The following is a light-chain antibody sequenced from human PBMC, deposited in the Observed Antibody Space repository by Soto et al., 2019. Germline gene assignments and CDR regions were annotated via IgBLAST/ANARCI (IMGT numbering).Light chain of an antibody. CDR2: RNN. CDR1: SSNIGSNN. V-gene: IGLV1-47*01. J-gene: IGLJ1*01. Sequence: QSVLTQPPSASGTPGQRVTISCSGSSSNIGSNNVYWYQHLTGTAPQLLIYRNNRRPSEVPYRFSGAKSGTSASLAIIGLRSEEEADYYCATWDDSLSNYVFGTGTKLTVL. CDR3: ATWDDSLSNYV.